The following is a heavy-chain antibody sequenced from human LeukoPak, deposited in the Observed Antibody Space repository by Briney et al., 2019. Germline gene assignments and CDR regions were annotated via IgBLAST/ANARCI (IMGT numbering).Heavy chain of an antibody. CDR3: ARTEVVPAAAFDY. J-gene: IGHJ4*02. CDR1: GYSFTSYW. Sequence: GESLKISCKGSGYSFTSYWTGWVRQMPGKGLEWMGIIYPGDSDTRYSPSFQGQVTISADKSISTAYLQWSSLKASDTAMYYCARTEVVPAAAFDYWGQGTLVTVSS. D-gene: IGHD2-2*01. V-gene: IGHV5-51*01. CDR2: IYPGDSDT.